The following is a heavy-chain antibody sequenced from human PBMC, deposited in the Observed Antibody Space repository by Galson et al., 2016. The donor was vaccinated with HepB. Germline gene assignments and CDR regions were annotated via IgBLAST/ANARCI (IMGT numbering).Heavy chain of an antibody. D-gene: IGHD5-12*01. CDR1: RASVNTDNYY. CDR3: ARGRYGGAAS. V-gene: IGHV4-61*01. Sequence: TLSLTCTVSRASVNTDNYYWSWIRQPPGKGLEWIGYIFYSGSTNYNPSLKSRLTISLDTAKNQFSLKVSSVTAADTAMYYCARGRYGGAASWGQGTLVIVSS. CDR2: IFYSGST. J-gene: IGHJ4*02.